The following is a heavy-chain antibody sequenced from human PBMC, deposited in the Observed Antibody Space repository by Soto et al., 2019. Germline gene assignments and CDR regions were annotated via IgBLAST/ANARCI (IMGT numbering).Heavy chain of an antibody. CDR1: EFTFSSYA. CDR2: ISASGGGT. Sequence: GGSLRLSCAASEFTFSSYAMNWVRQAPGKGLEWVSAISASGGGTDYADSVKGRFTISRDNSKSTLYLQMNSLRADDTAVYYCAKSLKTYTSSPVDYWGQGTLVTVSS. D-gene: IGHD6-6*01. J-gene: IGHJ4*02. V-gene: IGHV3-23*01. CDR3: AKSLKTYTSSPVDY.